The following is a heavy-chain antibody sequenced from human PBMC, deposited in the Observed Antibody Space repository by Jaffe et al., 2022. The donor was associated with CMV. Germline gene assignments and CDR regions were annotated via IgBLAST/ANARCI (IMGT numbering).Heavy chain of an antibody. CDR1: GGSFSGYY. V-gene: IGHV4-34*01. J-gene: IGHJ4*02. CDR2: INHSGST. CDR3: ARGGWGYYDFWSGSAFDY. Sequence: QVQLQQWGAGLLKPSETLSLTCAVYGGSFSGYYWSWIRQPPGKGLEWIGEINHSGSTNYNPSLKSRVTISVDTSKNQFSLKLSSVTAADTAVYYCARGGWGYYDFWSGSAFDYWGQGTLVTVSS. D-gene: IGHD3-3*01.